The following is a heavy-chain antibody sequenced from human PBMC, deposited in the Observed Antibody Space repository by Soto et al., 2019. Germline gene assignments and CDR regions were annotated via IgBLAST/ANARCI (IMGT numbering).Heavy chain of an antibody. CDR3: ARDSGPEYYDFWSGYYGPSGFDP. Sequence: GASVKVSCKASGYTFTSYAMNWVRQAPGQGLEWMGWINTNTGNPTYAQGFTGRFVFSLDTSVSTAYLQICSLKAEDTAVYYCARDSGPEYYDFWSGYYGPSGFDPWGQGTLVTVSS. CDR2: INTNTGNP. V-gene: IGHV7-4-1*01. D-gene: IGHD3-3*01. J-gene: IGHJ5*02. CDR1: GYTFTSYA.